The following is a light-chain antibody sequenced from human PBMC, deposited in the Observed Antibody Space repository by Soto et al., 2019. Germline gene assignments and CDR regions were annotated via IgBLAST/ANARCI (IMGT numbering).Light chain of an antibody. V-gene: IGKV3-20*01. CDR1: QILSGTY. Sequence: DIVLTQSPDTLSLSPGESATLSCRASQILSGTYLAWYQQKFGQFPRYLIFAASTRATGVPDRFSGSGSGTDFTLTISRLEPEDFAVYYCQHYVSSPLTFGGGTKVEIK. J-gene: IGKJ4*01. CDR2: AAS. CDR3: QHYVSSPLT.